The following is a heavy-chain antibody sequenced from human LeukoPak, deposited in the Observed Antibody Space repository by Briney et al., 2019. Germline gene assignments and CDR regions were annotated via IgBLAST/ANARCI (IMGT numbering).Heavy chain of an antibody. Sequence: PSETLSLTCAVYGGSFSGYYWSWIRQPPGKGLEWIGEINHSGSTNYNPSLKSRVTISVDTSKNQFSLKLSSVTAADTAVYYRARGLGVVAVNFDYWGQGTLVTVSS. CDR2: INHSGST. J-gene: IGHJ4*02. V-gene: IGHV4-34*01. D-gene: IGHD2-15*01. CDR3: ARGLGVVAVNFDY. CDR1: GGSFSGYY.